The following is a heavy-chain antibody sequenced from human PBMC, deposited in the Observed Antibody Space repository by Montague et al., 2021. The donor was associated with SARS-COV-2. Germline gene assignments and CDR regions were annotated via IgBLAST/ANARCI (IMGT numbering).Heavy chain of an antibody. CDR1: DGSITSYY. Sequence: SETLSLTCTVSDGSITSYYWSWVRQPPEKEMEWIGYVFYTGAAVYSPSLVGRVIMSVDTPKSQVSLRLNSVTAADTAVYYCARYGSTEARNAFHVWGQGTMVTVSS. CDR2: VFYTGAA. D-gene: IGHD4-17*01. CDR3: ARYGSTEARNAFHV. V-gene: IGHV4-59*08. J-gene: IGHJ3*01.